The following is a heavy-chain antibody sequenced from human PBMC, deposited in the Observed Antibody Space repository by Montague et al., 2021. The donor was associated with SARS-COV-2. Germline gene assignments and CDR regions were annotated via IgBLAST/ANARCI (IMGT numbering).Heavy chain of an antibody. J-gene: IGHJ5*02. D-gene: IGHD3-16*02. CDR2: INHSGST. V-gene: IGHV4-34*01. CDR1: GGSFSGYY. CDR3: ARTLHDYIWGSYRSPYWFDP. Sequence: SETLSLTCAVYGGSFSGYYWSWIRQPPGKGLEWNGEINHSGSTNYNPSLKSRVTISVDTSKSQFSLKLSSVTAADTAVYYCARTLHDYIWGSYRSPYWFDPWGQGTLVTVSS.